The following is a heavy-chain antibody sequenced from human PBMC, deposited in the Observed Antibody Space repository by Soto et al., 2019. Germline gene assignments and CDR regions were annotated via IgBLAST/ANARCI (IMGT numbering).Heavy chain of an antibody. V-gene: IGHV3-33*03. CDR2: IWYDGSNK. D-gene: IGHD3-16*02. Sequence: SLRLSCAASGFTFSSYGMHWVRQAPGKGLEWVAVIWYDGSNKYYADSVKGRFTISRDRSKNTVSLQMDSLRAEDTAVYYCAKDRGIIVKAGDAFDVWGQGTKVTDSS. CDR1: GFTFSSYG. CDR3: AKDRGIIVKAGDAFDV. J-gene: IGHJ3*01.